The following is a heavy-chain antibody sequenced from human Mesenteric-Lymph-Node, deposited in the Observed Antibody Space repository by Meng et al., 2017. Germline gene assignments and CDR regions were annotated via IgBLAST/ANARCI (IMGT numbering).Heavy chain of an antibody. CDR2: ISGSGSST. Sequence: GESLKISCVASGFTFSSYAMSWVRQAPGKGLEWVSSISGSGSSTYYADSVKGRFTISRDNSKKTLYLQMNSLRAEDTAIYYCAKDRAMIVKDWFDPWGQGTLVTVSS. CDR1: GFTFSSYA. CDR3: AKDRAMIVKDWFDP. J-gene: IGHJ5*02. V-gene: IGHV3-23*01. D-gene: IGHD3-22*01.